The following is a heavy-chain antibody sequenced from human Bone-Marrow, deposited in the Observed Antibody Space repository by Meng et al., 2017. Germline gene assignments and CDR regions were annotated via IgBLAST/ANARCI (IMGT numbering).Heavy chain of an antibody. CDR2: INAGKGNT. J-gene: IGHJ3*02. CDR3: AIGTRCSGGSCYAELDAFDI. Sequence: ASVKVSCKASGYTFTSYAMHWVRQAPGQRLEWMGWINAGKGNTKYSQKFQGRVTITRDTSASTAYMEVSSLRSEDTAVYYCAIGTRCSGGSCYAELDAFDIWGQGTMVTVSS. D-gene: IGHD2-15*01. CDR1: GYTFTSYA. V-gene: IGHV1-3*01.